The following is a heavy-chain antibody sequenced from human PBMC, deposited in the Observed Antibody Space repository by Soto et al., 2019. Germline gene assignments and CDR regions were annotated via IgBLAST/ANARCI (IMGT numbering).Heavy chain of an antibody. CDR1: GGNFRSES. J-gene: IGHJ3*01. D-gene: IGHD2-15*01. V-gene: IGHV1-69*12. CDR3: VRGPEFGGKSDGYDL. Sequence: QVHLVQSGAEVKKPGSSVKVSCKASGGNFRSESINWVRQAPGQGLEWMGGIIPFFGTSDYAQKFQGRLTITAEECTTTAYMELSSLRSQDTAVYYCVRGPEFGGKSDGYDLWGQGKMVIVSS. CDR2: IIPFFGTS.